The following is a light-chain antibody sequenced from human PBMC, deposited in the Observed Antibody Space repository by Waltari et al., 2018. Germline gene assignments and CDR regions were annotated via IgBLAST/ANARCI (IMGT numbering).Light chain of an antibody. CDR2: AAS. Sequence: EIVLTQSPAVLSFSPGERATLSCRASQSVGTYLAWYQQRPGQSPRLLLYAASYRATGIPARFSGSGSETDFTLTISSLQPEDFAVYYCQQRRNWPLTFGGGTRVQI. J-gene: IGKJ4*01. CDR3: QQRRNWPLT. V-gene: IGKV3-11*01. CDR1: QSVGTY.